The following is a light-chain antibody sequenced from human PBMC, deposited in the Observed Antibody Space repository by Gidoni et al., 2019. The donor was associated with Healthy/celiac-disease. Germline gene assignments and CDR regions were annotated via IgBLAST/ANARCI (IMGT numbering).Light chain of an antibody. J-gene: IGLJ2*01. CDR1: SSDVGSYNR. V-gene: IGLV2-18*01. CDR2: EVS. CDR3: SLYTSSSTYVV. Sequence: QSALTQPPYGSGSPGQSVTISCTGTSSDVGSYNRVSWYQQPTGTAPKLMIYEVSNRPSGVPDRFSGSKSGNTASLTISGLQAEDEADYYCSLYTSSSTYVVFGGGTKLTV.